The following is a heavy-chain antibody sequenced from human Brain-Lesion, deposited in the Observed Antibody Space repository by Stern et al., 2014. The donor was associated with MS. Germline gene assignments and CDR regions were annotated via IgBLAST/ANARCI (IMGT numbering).Heavy chain of an antibody. CDR1: GGSISSSTYY. V-gene: IGHV4-39*01. J-gene: IGHJ4*02. D-gene: IGHD1-26*01. CDR3: ARHDSVPRPSQLYSARDRGPGYFDY. CDR2: IYYSGFT. Sequence: VQLVESGPGPVKPSETLSLTCTVSGGSISSSTYYWAWIRQPPGKGLEWIGNIYYSGFTYYNPSLKSRVTISVDMSKNQFSLKLSSVTAADTAIYYCARHDSVPRPSQLYSARDRGPGYFDYWGQGTLVTVSS.